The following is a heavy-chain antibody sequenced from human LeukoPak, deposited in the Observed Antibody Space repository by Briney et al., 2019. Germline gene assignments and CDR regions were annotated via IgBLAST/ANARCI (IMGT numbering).Heavy chain of an antibody. CDR3: AKDLDGSGSYFQN. J-gene: IGHJ4*02. V-gene: IGHV3-7*03. Sequence: GGSLRLSCAASGLTFGSSWMTWVRQTPGKGLEWVASVKHDGSAEYYVDSVRGRFTISRDNSKNTLYLQMNSLRAEDTAVYYCAKDLDGSGSYFQNWGQGTLVTVSS. CDR2: VKHDGSAE. CDR1: GLTFGSSW. D-gene: IGHD3-10*01.